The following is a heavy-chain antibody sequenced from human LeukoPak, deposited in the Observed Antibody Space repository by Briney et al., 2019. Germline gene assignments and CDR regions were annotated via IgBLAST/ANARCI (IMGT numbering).Heavy chain of an antibody. J-gene: IGHJ4*02. CDR1: GYTFNTYS. Sequence: GASVTVSCKASGYTFNTYSINWVRQAPGQGPEWVGWINAHTGNPTYAQGFTGRFVFSLDTSVSTAYLQISSLRAEDTAVYYCAREVLRLDYWGQGTLVTVSS. CDR3: AREVLRLDY. V-gene: IGHV7-4-1*02. CDR2: INAHTGNP.